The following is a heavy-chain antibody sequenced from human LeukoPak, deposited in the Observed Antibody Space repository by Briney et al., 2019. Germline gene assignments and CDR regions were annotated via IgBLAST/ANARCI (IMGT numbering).Heavy chain of an antibody. CDR3: ARDRSHGRDFDY. Sequence: VASVTVSCKASGYTFTGYYMHWVRQAPGQGIEWMGWINLSSGDTNYAQTFQGRVTITRDTSISTAYMDLSRLASDDTAVYSCARDRSHGRDFDYWGQGTLVTASS. CDR1: GYTFTGYY. CDR2: INLSSGDT. J-gene: IGHJ4*02. V-gene: IGHV1-2*02. D-gene: IGHD3-10*01.